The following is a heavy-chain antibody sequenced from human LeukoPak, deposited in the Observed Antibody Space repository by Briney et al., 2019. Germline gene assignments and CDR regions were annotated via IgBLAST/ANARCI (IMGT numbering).Heavy chain of an antibody. CDR2: ISDSGSDT. J-gene: IGHJ4*02. CDR1: GFTFSSYG. V-gene: IGHV3-23*01. D-gene: IGHD6-6*01. CDR3: AKRVPYSSSSVYFDS. Sequence: GSLRLSCAASGFTFSSYGLSWVRQTPGKGLEWVSAISDSGSDTYYTDSVKGRFTISKDNSKSTLYLQMNSLRAEDTAVYYCAKRVPYSSSSVYFDSWGQGTLVTVSS.